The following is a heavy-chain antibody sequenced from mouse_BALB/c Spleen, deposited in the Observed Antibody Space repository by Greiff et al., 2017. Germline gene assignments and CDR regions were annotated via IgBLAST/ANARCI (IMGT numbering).Heavy chain of an antibody. V-gene: IGHV5-17*02. CDR3: SYFDY. J-gene: IGHJ2*01. CDR2: ISSGSSTI. Sequence: EVMLVESGGGLVQPGGSRKLSCAASGFTFSSFGMHWVRQAPEKGLEWVAYISSGSSTIYYADTVKGRFTISRDNPKNTLFLQMTSLRSEDTAMYYCSYFDYWGQGTTLTVSS. CDR1: GFTFSSFG.